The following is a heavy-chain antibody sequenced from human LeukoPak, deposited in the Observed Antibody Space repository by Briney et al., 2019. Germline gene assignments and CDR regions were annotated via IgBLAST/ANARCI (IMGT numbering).Heavy chain of an antibody. D-gene: IGHD3-16*01. CDR3: AKDFHRLGEFDAFDI. J-gene: IGHJ3*02. CDR2: ICWNSDSI. Sequence: ALRLSCAAFGFPFDDYAMHWVRQAPGKGLEWVSGICWNSDSIGYADSVKGRFPISRDNAKNFLYRQMKSLRAEDTAWYYCAKDFHRLGEFDAFDIWGQGTMVTVSS. V-gene: IGHV3-9*01. CDR1: GFPFDDYA.